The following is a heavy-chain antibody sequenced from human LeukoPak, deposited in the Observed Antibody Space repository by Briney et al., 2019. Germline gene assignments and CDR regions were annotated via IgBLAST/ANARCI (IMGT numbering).Heavy chain of an antibody. CDR1: GFTFSNYA. Sequence: CXASGFTFSNYAMSWVRQTPGKGLEWVSAISGSGGNTYYADSVKGRFTISRDNSKNTLYLQMNSLRAEDTAVYYXPKXXYWGQGTLVTVSS. CDR3: PKXXY. CDR2: ISGSGGNT. V-gene: IGHV3-23*01. J-gene: IGHJ4*02.